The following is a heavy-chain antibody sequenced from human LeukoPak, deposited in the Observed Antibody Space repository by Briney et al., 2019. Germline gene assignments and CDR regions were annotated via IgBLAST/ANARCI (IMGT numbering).Heavy chain of an antibody. J-gene: IGHJ4*02. CDR2: ISSSGSTI. D-gene: IGHD3-22*01. Sequence: GGSLRLSCAASGFTFSSYSMNWVRQAPGKGLEWVSYISSSGSTIYYADSVKGRFTISRDNAKNSLYLQMNSLRDEDTAVYYCARDLSVDSSGYDFDYWGQGIVVTVSS. CDR3: ARDLSVDSSGYDFDY. V-gene: IGHV3-48*02. CDR1: GFTFSSYS.